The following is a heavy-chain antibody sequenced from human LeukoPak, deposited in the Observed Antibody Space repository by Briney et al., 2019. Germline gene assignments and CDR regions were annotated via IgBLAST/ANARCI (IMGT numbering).Heavy chain of an antibody. Sequence: SQTLSLTCTVSGGSISSGGYYWSWIRQHPGKGLEWIGYIYYSGSTYYNPSLKSRVTISVDTSKNQFSLKLSSVTAADTAVYYCARGKARYRNWFDPWGQGTLVTVSS. CDR2: IYYSGST. J-gene: IGHJ5*02. CDR1: GGSISSGGYY. D-gene: IGHD1-1*01. V-gene: IGHV4-31*03. CDR3: ARGKARYRNWFDP.